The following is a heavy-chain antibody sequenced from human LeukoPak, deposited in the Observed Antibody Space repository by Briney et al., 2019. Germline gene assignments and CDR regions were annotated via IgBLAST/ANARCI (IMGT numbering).Heavy chain of an antibody. D-gene: IGHD3-10*01. CDR2: INHSGST. V-gene: IGHV4-34*01. CDR1: GGSFSGYY. J-gene: IGHJ6*02. Sequence: SETLSLTCAVYGGSFSGYYWSWIRQPPGKGLEWIGEINHSGSTNYNPSLKSRVTISVDTSKNQFSLKLSSVTAADTAVYYCAGGRRIVLLWFGEGYGMDVWGQGTTVTVSS. CDR3: AGGRRIVLLWFGEGYGMDV.